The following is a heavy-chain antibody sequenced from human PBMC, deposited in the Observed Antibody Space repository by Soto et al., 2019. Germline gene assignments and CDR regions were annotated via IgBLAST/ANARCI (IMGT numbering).Heavy chain of an antibody. CDR2: ISYDGSNK. CDR3: ARDSYKQWLPSFP. CDR1: GFTFSSYA. J-gene: IGHJ5*02. D-gene: IGHD6-19*01. V-gene: IGHV3-30-3*01. Sequence: GGSLRLSCAASGFTFSSYAMHWVRQAPGKGLEWVAVISYDGSNKYYADSVKGRFTISRDNSKNTLYLQMNSLRAEDTAVYYCARDSYKQWLPSFPWGQGTLVTVSS.